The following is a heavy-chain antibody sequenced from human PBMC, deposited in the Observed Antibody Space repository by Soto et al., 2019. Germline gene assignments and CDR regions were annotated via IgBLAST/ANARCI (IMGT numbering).Heavy chain of an antibody. CDR2: LIPVFGSP. V-gene: IGHV1-69*01. D-gene: IGHD5-18*01. Sequence: QVQLVQSGAEVKKPGSSGTVSCKTSGGTFSKDAINWVRQAPGQGLEWMGLLIPVFGSPIYAQKFQGRIRITADESTRTAFMALSSLRSEDTAVYYCTRVLGYTFEPGKTRYYAMDVWGQGTTVSVSS. CDR3: TRVLGYTFEPGKTRYYAMDV. CDR1: GGTFSKDA. J-gene: IGHJ6*02.